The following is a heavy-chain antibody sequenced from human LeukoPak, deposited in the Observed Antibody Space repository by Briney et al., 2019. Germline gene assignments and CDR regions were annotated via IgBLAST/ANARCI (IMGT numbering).Heavy chain of an antibody. CDR2: ISWNSGSR. Sequence: GGSLRLSCAASGFTFDDYAMHWVRQAPGKGLEWVSGISWNSGSRGYADSVKGRFTISRDNAKNSLYLQMNSLRAEDTALYYCAKDTHGMDVWGQGTTVTVSS. J-gene: IGHJ6*02. CDR1: GFTFDDYA. V-gene: IGHV3-9*01. CDR3: AKDTHGMDV.